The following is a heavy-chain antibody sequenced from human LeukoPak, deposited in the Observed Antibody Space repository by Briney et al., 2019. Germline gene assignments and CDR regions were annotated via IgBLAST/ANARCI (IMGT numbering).Heavy chain of an antibody. Sequence: GGSLRLSCAASGVTVSSNNMSWVRQAPGKGLEWVSVIYSGGNTYYADSVKGRFTISRDNSKNTLYLQMNSLRAEDTAVYFCARVRDGYNRFDYWGQGTTVTVSS. D-gene: IGHD5-24*01. CDR2: IYSGGNT. CDR3: ARVRDGYNRFDY. CDR1: GVTVSSNN. J-gene: IGHJ4*02. V-gene: IGHV3-53*01.